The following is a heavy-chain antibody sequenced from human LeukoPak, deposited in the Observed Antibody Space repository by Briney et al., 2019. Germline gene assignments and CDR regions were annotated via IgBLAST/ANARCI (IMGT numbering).Heavy chain of an antibody. J-gene: IGHJ6*02. V-gene: IGHV1-18*04. CDR2: ISSYNGNT. CDR3: ARDYDVIPAAGNGMDV. CDR1: GYTFTGYY. Sequence: ASVKVSCKASGYTFTGYYIYWVRQAPGQGLEWMGWISSYNGNTKYAQNVQGRVTMTKDTSTSTAYMELTSLRSDDTAVYYCARDYDVIPAAGNGMDVWGQGTTVAVSS. D-gene: IGHD2-2*01.